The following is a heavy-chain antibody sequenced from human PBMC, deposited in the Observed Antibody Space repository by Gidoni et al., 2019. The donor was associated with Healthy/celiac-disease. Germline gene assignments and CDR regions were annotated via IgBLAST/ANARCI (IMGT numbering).Heavy chain of an antibody. J-gene: IGHJ4*02. CDR2: ISSSGSTI. Sequence: QVQLVESGGGLVTPGGSLRLSSAPSGFTFRDYYISWIRQAPGKGLEWGSYISSSGSTIYYADSVKGRFTISRDNAKNSLYLKMNSLRAEDTAVYYCARSLWYGSGSYSAVLDYWGQGTLVTVSS. CDR3: ARSLWYGSGSYSAVLDY. V-gene: IGHV3-11*01. D-gene: IGHD3-10*01. CDR1: GFTFRDYY.